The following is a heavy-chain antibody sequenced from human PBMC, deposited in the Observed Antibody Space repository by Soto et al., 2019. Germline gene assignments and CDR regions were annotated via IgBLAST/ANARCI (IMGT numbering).Heavy chain of an antibody. CDR2: IYYSGST. J-gene: IGHJ5*02. V-gene: IGHV4-59*01. D-gene: IGHD2-2*01. Sequence: SGTMSLASTVSGGSISSYYWSWIRQPPGKGLEWIGYIYYSGSTNYNPSLKSRVTISVDTSKNQFSLKLSSVTAADTAVYYCASCSTSCYEGWFDPWGQGTLVTVSS. CDR3: ASCSTSCYEGWFDP. CDR1: GGSISSYY.